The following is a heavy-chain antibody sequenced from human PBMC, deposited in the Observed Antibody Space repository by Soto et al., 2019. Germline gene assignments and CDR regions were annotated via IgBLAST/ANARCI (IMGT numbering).Heavy chain of an antibody. V-gene: IGHV4-39*01. Sequence: SETLSLTCTVSGGSISSSSYYWGWILHPPGKGLEWIGSIYYSGSTYYNPSLKSRVTISVDTSKNQFSLKLSSVTAADTAVYYCARHLNAGPYYDILTGYYAWGQGTLVTVSS. CDR2: IYYSGST. D-gene: IGHD3-9*01. J-gene: IGHJ4*02. CDR3: ARHLNAGPYYDILTGYYA. CDR1: GGSISSSSYY.